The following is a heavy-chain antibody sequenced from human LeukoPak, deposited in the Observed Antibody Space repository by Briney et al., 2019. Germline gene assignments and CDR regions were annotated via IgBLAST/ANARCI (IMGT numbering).Heavy chain of an antibody. V-gene: IGHV3-7*01. CDR3: ARTKNKRRESSSIDY. J-gene: IGHJ4*02. CDR2: IKRDGSEK. CDR1: GFTFSSYW. Sequence: GGSLRLSCAASGFTFSSYWMSWVRQAPGKGLEWVANIKRDGSEKYYVDSVKGRFTISRDNAKNSLYLQMNSLRAEDTAVYYCARTKNKRRESSSIDYWGQGTLVTVSS. D-gene: IGHD5-24*01.